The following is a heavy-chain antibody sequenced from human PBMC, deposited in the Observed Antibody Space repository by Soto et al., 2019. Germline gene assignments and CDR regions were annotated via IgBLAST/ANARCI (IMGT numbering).Heavy chain of an antibody. CDR1: GFTFSTYS. CDR2: ISGSGNHI. CDR3: ARGPAFDY. V-gene: IGHV3-21*01. J-gene: IGHJ4*02. Sequence: EVQLVESGGGLVKPGGSLRLSCAASGFTFSTYSMNWVRQAPGKGLEWVSSISGSGNHIYYADSVKGRFTISRDNAKNSLYLQMNSLRGEDAAVYYCARGPAFDYWGQGTLVTVSS.